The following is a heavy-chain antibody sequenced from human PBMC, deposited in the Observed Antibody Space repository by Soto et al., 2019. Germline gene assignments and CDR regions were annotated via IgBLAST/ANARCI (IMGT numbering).Heavy chain of an antibody. CDR3: VRGDRGGFDL. D-gene: IGHD2-21*02. CDR2: IHSDGSKT. Sequence: EVQLVESEGGLVQRGGSLRLSCAASGFTFNYYWMHWVRQTPGQGLVWVSHIHSDGSKTTYADSVKGRFTIPRDNAKNTLFLQMNSLRAEDTAVYYCVRGDRGGFDLWGQGTAVTVSS. V-gene: IGHV3-74*01. J-gene: IGHJ3*01. CDR1: GFTFNYYW.